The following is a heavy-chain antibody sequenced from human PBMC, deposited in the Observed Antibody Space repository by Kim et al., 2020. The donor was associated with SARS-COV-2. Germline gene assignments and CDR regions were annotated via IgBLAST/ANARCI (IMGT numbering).Heavy chain of an antibody. V-gene: IGHV3-30*18. CDR3: AKGFRYYYGSGRF. CDR2: ISYDGSNK. CDR1: GFTFSSYG. Sequence: GGSLRLSCAASGFTFSSYGMHWVRQAPGKGLEWVAVISYDGSNKYYADSVKGRFTISRDNSKNTLYLQMNSLRAEDTAVYYCAKGFRYYYGSGRFWGQGTLVTVSS. D-gene: IGHD3-10*01. J-gene: IGHJ4*02.